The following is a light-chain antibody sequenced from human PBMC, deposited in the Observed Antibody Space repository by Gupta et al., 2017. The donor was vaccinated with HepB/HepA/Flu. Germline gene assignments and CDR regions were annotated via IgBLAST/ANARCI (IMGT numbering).Light chain of an antibody. Sequence: EIVLAQSPGTLSLSPGEIATLSCRASQSVWRNYLAGYPQTTGKAPRPHISGASSRATGIPDRLSGSGSGTDFVLTISGLETEDCAVFYCQKYTASPSTFGQGTRLEIK. CDR3: QKYTASPST. CDR2: GAS. CDR1: QSVWRNY. J-gene: IGKJ5*01. V-gene: IGKV3-20*01.